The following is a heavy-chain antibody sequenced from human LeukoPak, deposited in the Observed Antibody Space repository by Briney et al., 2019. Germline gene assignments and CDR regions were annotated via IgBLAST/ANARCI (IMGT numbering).Heavy chain of an antibody. J-gene: IGHJ5*02. CDR3: VTLGTGSGFDP. CDR2: INTDGSSS. Sequence: GGSLRLSCAGSGFIFSSYWMHWVRQAPGKGLVWVSRINTDGSSSSYADSVKGRFTISRDNAKKTLYPQMNSLRAEDTAVYFCVTLGTGSGFDPWGQGTLVTVSS. D-gene: IGHD7-27*01. CDR1: GFIFSSYW. V-gene: IGHV3-74*01.